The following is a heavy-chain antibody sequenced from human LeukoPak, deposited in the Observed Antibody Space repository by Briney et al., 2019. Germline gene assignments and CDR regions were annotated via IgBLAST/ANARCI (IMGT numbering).Heavy chain of an antibody. CDR1: GYTFTSYD. J-gene: IGHJ6*03. V-gene: IGHV1-8*03. CDR3: ARGKYCSDATCYSLGYYYYMDV. Sequence: ASVTVSCKASGYTFTSYDMNWVRQAPGQGLEWMGWVNPNGGNTDYVQKFQGRVTFTRNTSKRTAYMELSSLISEDTAVYYCARGKYCSDATCYSLGYYYYMDVWGKGTTVTISS. D-gene: IGHD2-15*01. CDR2: VNPNGGNT.